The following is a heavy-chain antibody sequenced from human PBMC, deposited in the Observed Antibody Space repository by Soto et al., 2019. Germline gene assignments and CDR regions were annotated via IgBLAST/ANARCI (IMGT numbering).Heavy chain of an antibody. CDR3: ASEGPPDIVGFDP. CDR1: GGTFSIDT. J-gene: IGHJ5*02. V-gene: IGHV1-69*01. D-gene: IGHD2-15*01. CDR2: SA. Sequence: QVQLVQSGAEVKKPGSSVKVSCEASGGTFSIDTISWVRQAPGQGLEWMGGSANSAQKFQGRLTVTADESKSSLYLQLSSLTSEYTTVSYCASEGPPDIVGFDPCGRGTLVSVSP.